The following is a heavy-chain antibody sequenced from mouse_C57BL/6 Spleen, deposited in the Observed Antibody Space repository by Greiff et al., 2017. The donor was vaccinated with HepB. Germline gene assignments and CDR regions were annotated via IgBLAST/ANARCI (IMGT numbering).Heavy chain of an antibody. D-gene: IGHD1-1*01. Sequence: DVMLVESGGGLVKPGGSLKLSCAASGFTFSDYGMHWVRQAPEKGLEWVAYISSGSSTIYYADTVKGRFTISRDNAKNTLFLQMTSLRSEDSAVYYCARPFFTTVVAPYYAMDYWGQGTSVTVSS. V-gene: IGHV5-17*01. CDR3: ARPFFTTVVAPYYAMDY. CDR1: GFTFSDYG. CDR2: ISSGSSTI. J-gene: IGHJ4*01.